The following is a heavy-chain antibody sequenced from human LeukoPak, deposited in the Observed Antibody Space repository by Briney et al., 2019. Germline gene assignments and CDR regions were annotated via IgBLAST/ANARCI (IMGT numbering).Heavy chain of an antibody. CDR1: GGSISSGSYY. V-gene: IGHV4-61*02. CDR3: ARDRANAIFGKYYGMDV. Sequence: SETLSLTCTVSGGSISSGSYYWIWIRQPAGKGLEWIGRTYASGSTNYNPSLKSRVTISIDTSKNQFSLKLSSVTAADTAVYYCARDRANAIFGKYYGMDVWGQGTTVTVSS. J-gene: IGHJ6*02. CDR2: TYASGST. D-gene: IGHD3-3*01.